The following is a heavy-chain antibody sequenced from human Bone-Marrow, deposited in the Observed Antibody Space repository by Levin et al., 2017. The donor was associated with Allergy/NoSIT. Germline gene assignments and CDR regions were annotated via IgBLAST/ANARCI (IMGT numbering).Heavy chain of an antibody. J-gene: IGHJ6*02. CDR1: GFNFNTYA. V-gene: IGHV3-30*04. CDR2: ISYDGENK. Sequence: PGGSLRLSCVASGFNFNTYAMHWVRQAPGKGLEWMAVISYDGENKHYGDSVKGRFTVSRDNSQNTLSLQMNSLRPDDTAAYYCAGGPTVFEEESYYYYNLAVWGQGTTVIVSS. CDR3: AGGPTVFEEESYYYYNLAV. D-gene: IGHD3-10*01.